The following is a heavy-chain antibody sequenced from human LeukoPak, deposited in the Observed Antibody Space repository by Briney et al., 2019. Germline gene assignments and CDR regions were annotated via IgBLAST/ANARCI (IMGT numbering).Heavy chain of an antibody. Sequence: GGSLRLSCAASGFNFANHAMSWVRQTAGKGLEWVSAISGGGDITYYADSVKGRFTISRDNGKNTLFLQMNSLRAEDTALYYCVRVRGYSFGYFDYWGQGTLVTVSS. CDR1: GFNFANHA. V-gene: IGHV3-23*01. CDR3: VRVRGYSFGYFDY. D-gene: IGHD5-18*01. CDR2: ISGGGDIT. J-gene: IGHJ4*02.